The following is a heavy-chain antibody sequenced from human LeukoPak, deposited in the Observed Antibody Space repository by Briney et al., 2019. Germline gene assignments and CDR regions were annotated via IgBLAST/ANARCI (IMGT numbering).Heavy chain of an antibody. V-gene: IGHV3-15*01. J-gene: IGHJ3*02. CDR3: TTSPYNRGRIDI. D-gene: IGHD1-14*01. CDR1: GFTFSNAW. Sequence: PGGSLRLSCAASGFTFSNAWMSWVRQAPGKGLEWVGRIKSKTDGGTTDYAAPVKGRFTISRDDSKNTLYLQMNSLKTEDTAVYYCTTSPYNRGRIDIWGQGTMVTVSS. CDR2: IKSKTDGGTT.